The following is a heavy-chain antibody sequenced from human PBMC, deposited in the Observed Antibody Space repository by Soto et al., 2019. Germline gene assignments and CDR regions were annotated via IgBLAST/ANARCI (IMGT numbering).Heavy chain of an antibody. J-gene: IGHJ5*02. CDR2: IYYSGST. CDR1: GGSISSGGYY. CDR3: ARELFGRSVWFDP. D-gene: IGHD3-10*01. V-gene: IGHV4-31*03. Sequence: SETLSLTCTVSGGSISSGGYYWSWIRQHPGKGLEWIGYIYYSGSTYYSPSLKSRVTISVDTSKNQFSLKLSSVTAADTAVYYCARELFGRSVWFDPWGQGTLVTVSS.